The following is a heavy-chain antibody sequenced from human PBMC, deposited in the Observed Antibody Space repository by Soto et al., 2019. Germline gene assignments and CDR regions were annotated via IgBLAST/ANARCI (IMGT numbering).Heavy chain of an antibody. D-gene: IGHD2-21*01. Sequence: GASVKVSCKASGCIFTDFDMNWFRQAPGEGLEWMGWINPNSGGTNYAQKFQGRVTMTTDTSISTAYMELTRLTSDDTAVYYCARPFCGTNSCHNWFGPWGQGTLVTV. V-gene: IGHV1-2*02. CDR1: GCIFTDFD. J-gene: IGHJ5*02. CDR3: ARPFCGTNSCHNWFGP. CDR2: INPNSGGT.